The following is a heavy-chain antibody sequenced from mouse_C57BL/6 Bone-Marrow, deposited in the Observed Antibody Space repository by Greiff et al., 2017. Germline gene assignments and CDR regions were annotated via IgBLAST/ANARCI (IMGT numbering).Heavy chain of an antibody. Sequence: QVQLQQPGAELVKPGASVKLSCKASGYTFTSYWMHWVKQRPGQGLEWIGMIHPNSGSTNYNEKFKSKATLTVDKSSSTAYMQLSSLTSEDSAVYYCARWGFITTVVAPFDYWGQGTTLTVSS. V-gene: IGHV1-64*01. CDR1: GYTFTSYW. J-gene: IGHJ2*01. CDR2: IHPNSGST. D-gene: IGHD1-1*01. CDR3: ARWGFITTVVAPFDY.